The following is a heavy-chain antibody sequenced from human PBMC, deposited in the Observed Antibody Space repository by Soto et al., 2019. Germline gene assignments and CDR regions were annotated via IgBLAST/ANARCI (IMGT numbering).Heavy chain of an antibody. D-gene: IGHD6-19*01. CDR2: VSYDGDNE. CDR1: GFTFSNYA. J-gene: IGHJ4*02. Sequence: GGSLRLSCVASGFTFSNYAMHWVRQAPGKGLEWVAIVSYDGDNEYYADSVRGRFFISRDNSRNTLYLQTSSLRHEDTAVYYCAKDKLAVAVAAPFDYWGQGTLVTVSS. CDR3: AKDKLAVAVAAPFDY. V-gene: IGHV3-30*18.